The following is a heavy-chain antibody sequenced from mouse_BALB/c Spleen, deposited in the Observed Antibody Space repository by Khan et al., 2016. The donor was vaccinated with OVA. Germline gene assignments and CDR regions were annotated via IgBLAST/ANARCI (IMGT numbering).Heavy chain of an antibody. V-gene: IGHV1S81*02. CDR2: TNPTNGRT. CDR1: GYTFTSYW. CDR3: ASIKKIVATYFDY. J-gene: IGHJ2*01. Sequence: QVQLQQPGAELVKAGASVKMSCKASGYTFTSYWMHWVKQRLGQGLEWFAETNPTNGRTYYNETFKSKATLTVAKSSSPAYMLLSGPTFDDSTVSYCASIKKIVATYFDYWGQGTILTVSS. D-gene: IGHD1-1*01.